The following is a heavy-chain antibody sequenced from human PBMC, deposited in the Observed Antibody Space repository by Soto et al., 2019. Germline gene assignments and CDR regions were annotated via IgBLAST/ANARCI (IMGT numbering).Heavy chain of an antibody. V-gene: IGHV4-30-2*01. J-gene: IGHJ4*02. Sequence: PSETLSLTCTVSGGSINSGDYSWTWIRQPPGKGLEWIGYIYHTGTTYYNMSLKSRVTISVDNSKNTLYLQMNSLRAEDTAVYYCARDPTGYYYDSSGYYFDYWGQGTLVTVSS. CDR2: IYHTGTT. CDR3: ARDPTGYYYDSSGYYFDY. CDR1: GGSINSGDYS. D-gene: IGHD3-22*01.